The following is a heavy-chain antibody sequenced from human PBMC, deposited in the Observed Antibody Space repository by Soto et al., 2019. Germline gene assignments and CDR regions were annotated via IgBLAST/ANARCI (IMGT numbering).Heavy chain of an antibody. Sequence: PSETLSLTSIVSAASISGGGYYWGWIRQHPGKGLAWIGYIYYSGSTYYNPSLKSRLTLSVATSKNHFSLKLSAGTAADTAVYYWARAVIAAAGTPEGDYYYYGMDVWGQGTTVTVS. J-gene: IGHJ6*02. D-gene: IGHD6-13*01. CDR3: ARAVIAAAGTPEGDYYYYGMDV. V-gene: IGHV4-31*03. CDR2: IYYSGST. CDR1: AASISGGGYY.